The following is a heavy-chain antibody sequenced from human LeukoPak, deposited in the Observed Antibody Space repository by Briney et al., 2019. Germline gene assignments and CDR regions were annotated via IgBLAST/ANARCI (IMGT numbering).Heavy chain of an antibody. Sequence: ASVKVSCKASGYTFTSYGISWVRQAPGQGLEWMGWISAYNGNTNYAQKLQGRVTMTTDTSTSTAYMELRGLRSDDTAVYYCARDEQRIAVAPLWFDPWGQGTQVTVSS. D-gene: IGHD6-19*01. CDR1: GYTFTSYG. CDR3: ARDEQRIAVAPLWFDP. J-gene: IGHJ5*02. V-gene: IGHV1-18*01. CDR2: ISAYNGNT.